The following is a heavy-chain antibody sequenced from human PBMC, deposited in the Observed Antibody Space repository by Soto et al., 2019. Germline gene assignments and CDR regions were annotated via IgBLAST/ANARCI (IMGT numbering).Heavy chain of an antibody. D-gene: IGHD6-25*01. Sequence: QVQLVQSGAEVKKPGASVKVSCKATGYTFGSYAMIWVRQAPGQGLEWMGYISAYNGKTNYAQKLQGRVTMATDTSTITAYVELTSLRSDDTAVYYGAREIWSSSGPQNFFDYWGQGTLVTVSS. CDR2: ISAYNGKT. J-gene: IGHJ4*02. V-gene: IGHV1-18*01. CDR1: GYTFGSYA. CDR3: AREIWSSSGPQNFFDY.